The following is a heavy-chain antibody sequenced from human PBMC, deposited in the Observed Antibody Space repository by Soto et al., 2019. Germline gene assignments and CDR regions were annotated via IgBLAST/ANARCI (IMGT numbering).Heavy chain of an antibody. CDR2: VDNRGST. Sequence: SETLSLTCSVSGGSNSSSSYYWGWIRQPPGKGLERIGSVDNRGSTNYNQSLKNQVTISVDTTKNKLSLKISTVTAADTALYYCARHERYYDILTGYLPLGAFDIWGPGTMVS. CDR1: GGSNSSSSYY. D-gene: IGHD3-9*01. J-gene: IGHJ3*02. CDR3: ARHERYYDILTGYLPLGAFDI. V-gene: IGHV4-39*01.